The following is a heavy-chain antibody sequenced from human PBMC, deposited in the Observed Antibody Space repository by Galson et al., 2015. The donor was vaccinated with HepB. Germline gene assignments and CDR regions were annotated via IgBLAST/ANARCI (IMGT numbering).Heavy chain of an antibody. V-gene: IGHV3-49*03. CDR3: TRWGLIQGPTNIWFEP. Sequence: SLRLSCAASGFTFGDYGMSWFRQAPGKGLEWVGFLRSKAYGGTTEFAASVKGRFTISRDDSRSIAYLHMNRLKTDDTAVYHCTRWGLIQGPTNIWFEPWGQGTLVTVSS. CDR1: GFTFGDYG. D-gene: IGHD4-23*01. CDR2: LRSKAYGGTT. J-gene: IGHJ5*02.